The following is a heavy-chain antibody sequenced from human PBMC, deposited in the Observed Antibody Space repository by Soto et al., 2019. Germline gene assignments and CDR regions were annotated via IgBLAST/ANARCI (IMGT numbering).Heavy chain of an antibody. J-gene: IGHJ6*02. CDR1: GGSFRGYY. Sequence: QVQLQQWGAGLLKPSETLSLTCAVYGGSFRGYYWSWIRQPPGKGLEWIGEINHRGSANYNPSVKSRVPISVDTSQNQFSLKLNSVTAADTAMYYCARGSRVTIPAATGRDYYYHGLDVWAQGTAVTVSS. V-gene: IGHV4-34*01. CDR3: ARGSRVTIPAATGRDYYYHGLDV. D-gene: IGHD2-21*02. CDR2: INHRGSA.